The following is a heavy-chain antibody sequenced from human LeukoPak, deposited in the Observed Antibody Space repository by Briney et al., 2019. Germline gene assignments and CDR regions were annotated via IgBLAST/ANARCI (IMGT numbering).Heavy chain of an antibody. CDR1: GFTFSSYG. D-gene: IGHD2-21*02. CDR3: ARGRRDCSGDCYVAFDI. CDR2: IWYGGSNK. J-gene: IGHJ3*02. V-gene: IGHV3-33*08. Sequence: GGSLRLSCAASGFTFSSYGMHWVRQAPGKGLEWVAVIWYGGSNKYYADSVKGRFTISRDNSKNTLYLQMNSLRAEDTAVYYCARGRRDCSGDCYVAFDIWGQGTMVTVSS.